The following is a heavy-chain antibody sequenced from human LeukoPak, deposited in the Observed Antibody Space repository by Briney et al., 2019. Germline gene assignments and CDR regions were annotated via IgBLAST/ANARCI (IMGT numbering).Heavy chain of an antibody. J-gene: IGHJ4*02. CDR1: GLTFSNYA. CDR3: AKRDNWAAANSNFDQ. D-gene: IGHD6-13*01. CDR2: ISSSGVST. Sequence: GGSLRLSCAGSGLTFSNYAMTWVRQAPGKGLEWVSGISSSGVSTYYADSVKGRFTISRDNSKNTRYLQMNSLRAEDTAVYYCAKRDNWAAANSNFDQWGQGTLVTVSS. V-gene: IGHV3-23*01.